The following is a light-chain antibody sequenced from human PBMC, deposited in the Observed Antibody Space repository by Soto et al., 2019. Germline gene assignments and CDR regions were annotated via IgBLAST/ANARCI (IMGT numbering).Light chain of an antibody. CDR3: QQYNSYSPCT. CDR2: DAS. CDR1: QSISSW. J-gene: IGKJ1*01. Sequence: DIQMTQSPSTLSASVGDRVTITCRASQSISSWLAWYQQKPGKAPKLLIYDASSLESGVPSRFSVSGSGTEFTLTISSLQPDDFATYYCQQYNSYSPCTFGQGTKVEIK. V-gene: IGKV1-5*01.